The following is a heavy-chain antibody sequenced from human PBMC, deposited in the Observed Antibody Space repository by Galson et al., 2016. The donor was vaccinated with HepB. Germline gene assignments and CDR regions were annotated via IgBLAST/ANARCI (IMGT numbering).Heavy chain of an antibody. CDR1: GFSVSSNY. CDR3: AGDPGVRNGADV. Sequence: SLRLSCAASGFSVSSNYMNWVRQAPGKGLEWVSVIYFTGDTYYEDSVKGRFTISRDNSRNTLFLQMNSLRAEDTGVYYCAGDPGVRNGADVWGLGTTVIVSS. V-gene: IGHV3-53*01. J-gene: IGHJ6*02. CDR2: IYFTGDT. D-gene: IGHD2-8*01.